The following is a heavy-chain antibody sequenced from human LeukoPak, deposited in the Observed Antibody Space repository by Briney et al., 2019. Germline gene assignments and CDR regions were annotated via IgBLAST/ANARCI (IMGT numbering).Heavy chain of an antibody. Sequence: GGSLRLSCAASGFTFSSYAMSWVRQPPGKGLEWVSAISGSGGGTYYADSVKGRFTVSRDNSKNTLYLQMNSLRAEDTAVYYCARAGLGMVAWGAFDIWGQGTMVTVSS. CDR3: ARAGLGMVAWGAFDI. J-gene: IGHJ3*02. D-gene: IGHD2-8*01. V-gene: IGHV3-23*01. CDR1: GFTFSSYA. CDR2: ISGSGGGT.